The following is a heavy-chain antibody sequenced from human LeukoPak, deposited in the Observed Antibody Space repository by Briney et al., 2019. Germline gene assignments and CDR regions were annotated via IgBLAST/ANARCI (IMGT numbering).Heavy chain of an antibody. CDR2: ISSSSSYI. V-gene: IGHV3-21*01. D-gene: IGHD3-10*01. Sequence: GGSLRLSCAASGFTFSSYSMNWVRQAPGKGLEWVSSISSSSSYIYYADSVKGRFTISRDNAKNSLYLQMNSLRAEDTAVYYCARDSVGSGSYYHFDYWGQGTLVTVSS. J-gene: IGHJ4*02. CDR3: ARDSVGSGSYYHFDY. CDR1: GFTFSSYS.